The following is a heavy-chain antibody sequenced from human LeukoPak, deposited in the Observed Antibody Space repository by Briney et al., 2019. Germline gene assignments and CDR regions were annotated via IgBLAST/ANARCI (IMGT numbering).Heavy chain of an antibody. CDR1: GGSFSGHY. CDR2: INHSGST. V-gene: IGHV4-34*01. CDR3: ARGLGCSSTSCHYYYYYYYMDV. Sequence: PSETLSLTCAVYGGSFSGHYWSWIRQPPGKGLEWIGEINHSGSTNYNPSLKSRVTISVDTSKNQFSLKLSSVTAADTAVYYCARGLGCSSTSCHYYYYYYYMDVWGKGTTVTVSS. J-gene: IGHJ6*03. D-gene: IGHD2-2*01.